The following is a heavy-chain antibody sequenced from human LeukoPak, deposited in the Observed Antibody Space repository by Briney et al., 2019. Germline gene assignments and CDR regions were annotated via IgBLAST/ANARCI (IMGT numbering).Heavy chain of an antibody. CDR1: GGSISSYY. D-gene: IGHD3-10*01. J-gene: IGHJ4*02. V-gene: IGHV4-59*01. CDR3: ARVFFGAYYYGSGGHYYFDY. CDR2: IYYSGST. Sequence: SETLSLTCTVSGGSISSYYWSWIRQPPGKGLEWIGYIYYSGSTNYNPSLKSRVTISLDTSKKQFSLKLSSVTAADTAVYYCARVFFGAYYYGSGGHYYFDYWGQGTLVTVSS.